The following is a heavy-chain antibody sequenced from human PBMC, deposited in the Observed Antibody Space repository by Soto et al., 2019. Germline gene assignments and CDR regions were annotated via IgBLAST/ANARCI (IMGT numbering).Heavy chain of an antibody. CDR2: IGPSDSYT. J-gene: IGHJ6*02. V-gene: IGHV5-10-1*01. Sequence: GESLKISCQGSGYSFTSYWISWVRQMPGKGLEWMGRIGPSDSYTNYSPSFQGHVTISADKSINTAYLQWSSLKASDTAMYYCARYTAAYYYYGMDVWGQGTTVTVSS. D-gene: IGHD6-13*01. CDR1: GYSFTSYW. CDR3: ARYTAAYYYYGMDV.